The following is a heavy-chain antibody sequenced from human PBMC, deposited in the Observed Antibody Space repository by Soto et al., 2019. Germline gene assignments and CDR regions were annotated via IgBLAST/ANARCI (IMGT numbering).Heavy chain of an antibody. J-gene: IGHJ4*02. CDR1: GFTFRSFA. CDR2: ITLSGAT. V-gene: IGHV3-23*01. CDR3: GKEPEVPGRGLDY. Sequence: GSLRLSCAASGFTFRSFAMAWVRQAAGKGLEWVSTITLSGATVYADSVKGRFIISRDNSKNTLYLQMHSLTVEDTGVYYCGKEPEVPGRGLDYWGQGSLVTVSS.